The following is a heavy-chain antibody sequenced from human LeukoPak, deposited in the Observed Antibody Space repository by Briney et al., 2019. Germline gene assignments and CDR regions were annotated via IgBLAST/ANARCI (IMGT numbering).Heavy chain of an antibody. CDR3: ARGGADADFNY. CDR2: ISSDGSST. V-gene: IGHV3-74*01. CDR1: GFNFNNYN. J-gene: IGHJ4*02. D-gene: IGHD1-26*01. Sequence: PGGSLRLSCAASGFNFNNYNMNWVRQAPGKGLVWVSLISSDGSSTTYADSVKGRFTISRDNAKNTLYLQMNSLRAEDTAVYYCARGGADADFNYWGQGTLVTVSS.